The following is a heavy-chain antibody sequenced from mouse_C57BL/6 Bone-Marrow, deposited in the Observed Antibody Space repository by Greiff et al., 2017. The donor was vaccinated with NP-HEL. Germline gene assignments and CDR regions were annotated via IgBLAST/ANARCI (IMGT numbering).Heavy chain of an antibody. J-gene: IGHJ3*01. D-gene: IGHD1-1*01. CDR2: IDPPDSYT. CDR3: ARPSYYGSTWFAY. CDR1: GYTFTSYW. V-gene: IGHV1-50*01. Sequence: QVQLQQPGAELVKPGASVKLSCKASGYTFTSYWMQWVKQRPGQGLEWIGEIDPPDSYTNYNQKFKGKATLTVDTSSSTAYMQLSSLTSEDSAVYYCARPSYYGSTWFAYWGQGTLVTVSA.